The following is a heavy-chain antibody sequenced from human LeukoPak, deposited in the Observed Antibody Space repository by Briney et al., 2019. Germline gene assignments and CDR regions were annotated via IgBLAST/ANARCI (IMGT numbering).Heavy chain of an antibody. J-gene: IGHJ4*02. CDR2: IYHSGST. V-gene: IGHV4-38-2*02. D-gene: IGHD3-16*01. CDR3: ARIEEIGPTFGGVNYYFDY. Sequence: PSETLSLTCTVSGYSISSGYYWGWIRQPPGKGLEWIGSIYHSGSTYYNPSLKSRVTISVDTSKNQFSLKLSSVTAADTAVYYCARIEEIGPTFGGVNYYFDYWGQGTLVTVSS. CDR1: GYSISSGYY.